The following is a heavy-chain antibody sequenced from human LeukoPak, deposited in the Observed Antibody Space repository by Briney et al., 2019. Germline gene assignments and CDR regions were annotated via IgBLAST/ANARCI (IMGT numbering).Heavy chain of an antibody. CDR2: IYTSGST. CDR3: ARDRHYDSSGYYTLGGVNAFDI. D-gene: IGHD3-22*01. J-gene: IGHJ3*02. Sequence: PSETLSLTCTVSGGSISSGSYYWSWIRQPAGKGLEWIGRIYTSGSTNYNPSLKSRVTISVDTSKNQFSLKLSSVTAADTAVYYCARDRHYDSSGYYTLGGVNAFDIWGQGTMVTVSS. V-gene: IGHV4-61*02. CDR1: GGSISSGSYY.